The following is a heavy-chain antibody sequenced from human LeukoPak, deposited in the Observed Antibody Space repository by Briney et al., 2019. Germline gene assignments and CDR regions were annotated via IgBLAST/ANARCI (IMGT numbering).Heavy chain of an antibody. CDR1: GGSISTYF. CDR3: ARVKIAPQSADGDFDI. CDR2: IYGSGST. J-gene: IGHJ3*02. D-gene: IGHD2/OR15-2a*01. Sequence: PSETLSLTCTVSGGSISTYFWSWIRQPAGKALEWIGCIYGSGSTNYNPTLKSRVTMSVDTSKNQFSLNLISVTAADTAVYYCARVKIAPQSADGDFDIWGQGTMVTVSS. V-gene: IGHV4-4*07.